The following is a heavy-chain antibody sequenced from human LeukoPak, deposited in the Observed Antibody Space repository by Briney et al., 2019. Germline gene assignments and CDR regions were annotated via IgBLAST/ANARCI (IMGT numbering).Heavy chain of an antibody. CDR1: GFTVSSNY. Sequence: PGGSLRLSCAASGFTVSSNYMSWVRQAPGKGLEWVWVIYSGGSTYYTDSVKGRFTISRDNSKNTLYLQMNSLRAEDTAVYYCARDAGYDYVWGTPYFDYWGQRTLVTVSS. J-gene: IGHJ4*02. D-gene: IGHD3-16*01. V-gene: IGHV3-66*02. CDR2: IYSGGST. CDR3: ARDAGYDYVWGTPYFDY.